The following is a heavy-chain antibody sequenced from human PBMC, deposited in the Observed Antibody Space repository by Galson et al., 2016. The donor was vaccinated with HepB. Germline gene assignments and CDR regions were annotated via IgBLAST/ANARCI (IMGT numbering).Heavy chain of an antibody. CDR1: GSTFSSYE. CDR2: ISSGGGTI. J-gene: IGHJ6*02. V-gene: IGHV3-48*03. CDR3: ASAPGAFCYYYAMDV. Sequence: SLRLSCAASGSTFSSYEMNWVRQAPGKGLEWLSYISSGGGTIYYAGSVKGRFTISRDNAKNSLYLQMSSLRADDTAVYYCASAPGAFCYYYAMDVWGQGTTVTVSS.